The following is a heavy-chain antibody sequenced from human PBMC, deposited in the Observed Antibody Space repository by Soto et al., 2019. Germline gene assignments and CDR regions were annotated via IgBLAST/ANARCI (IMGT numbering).Heavy chain of an antibody. V-gene: IGHV1-18*01. CDR2: ISAYNGNT. Sequence: QVQLGQTGGEVKKLGASVKVTCKASDYTFTNFRSRWVRQAPGQGLEWMGWISAYNGNTKHAQKFQGRVNMTTYTSTSTVFMAVRSLIVDASAVYYCASAGTLIDYSRQGTLVTVSS. CDR1: DYTFTNFR. CDR3: ASAGTLIDY. D-gene: IGHD3-10*01. J-gene: IGHJ4*02.